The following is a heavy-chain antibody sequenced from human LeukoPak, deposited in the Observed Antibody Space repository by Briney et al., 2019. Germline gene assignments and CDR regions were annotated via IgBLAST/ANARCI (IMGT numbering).Heavy chain of an antibody. Sequence: ASVKVSCKASGYTFTSYDINWVRQATGQGLEWMGWMNPNSGNTGYAQKFQGRVTMTRNTSISTAYMELSSLRSEDTAVYYCASWVNKHRGIVATITGQNWFDPWGQGTLATVSS. D-gene: IGHD5-12*01. CDR3: ASWVNKHRGIVATITGQNWFDP. CDR1: GYTFTSYD. CDR2: MNPNSGNT. V-gene: IGHV1-8*01. J-gene: IGHJ5*02.